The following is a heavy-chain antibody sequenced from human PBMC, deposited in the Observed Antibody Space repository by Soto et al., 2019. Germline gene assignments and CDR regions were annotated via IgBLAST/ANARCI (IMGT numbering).Heavy chain of an antibody. CDR2: MYHSGST. Sequence: QLQLQESGSGLVKPSQTLSLTCAASGGSISSGGYSWSWIRQPPGKGLEWIGYMYHSGSTYYNPSLKSRVTISIGRSKNPFSLKLGSVAAADPAVYYCARVPDYWGQGFLVIVSS. CDR1: GGSISSGGYS. J-gene: IGHJ4*02. V-gene: IGHV4-30-2*01. CDR3: ARVPDY.